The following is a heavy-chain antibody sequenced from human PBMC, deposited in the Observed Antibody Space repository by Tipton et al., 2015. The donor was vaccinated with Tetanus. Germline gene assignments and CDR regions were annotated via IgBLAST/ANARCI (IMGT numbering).Heavy chain of an antibody. CDR3: ATDRRGPGEVRGLDN. Sequence: GLVKPSETLSLTCSVSGASLRSGDYNWSWIRQPPGKGLEWIGYITDTGRTNYSPSLRNRLTISIDTSKTHFSLRLDSVTAADTAVYYCATDRRGPGEVRGLDNWGQGTLVTVSS. CDR2: ITDTGRT. V-gene: IGHV4-61*08. D-gene: IGHD3-10*01. J-gene: IGHJ4*02. CDR1: GASLRSGDYN.